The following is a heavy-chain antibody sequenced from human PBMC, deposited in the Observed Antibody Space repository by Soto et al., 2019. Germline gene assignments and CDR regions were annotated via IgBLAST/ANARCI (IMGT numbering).Heavy chain of an antibody. Sequence: EVQLLESGGGLVQPGGSLRLSCAASGFTFSSYAMTWVRQAPGKGLEWVSFSSATGAGTYYAYSVKGRFTISRDNSKNTLYRQMPSLRAARTAVYYCAKDSRAGGNYGFYSDFWGQGALVIVSS. CDR3: AKDSRAGGNYGFYSDF. V-gene: IGHV3-23*01. D-gene: IGHD1-7*01. J-gene: IGHJ4*02. CDR1: GFTFSSYA. CDR2: SSATGAGT.